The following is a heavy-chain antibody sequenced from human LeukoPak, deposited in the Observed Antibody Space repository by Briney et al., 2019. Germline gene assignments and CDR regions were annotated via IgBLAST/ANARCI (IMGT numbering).Heavy chain of an antibody. CDR1: GGSISSSSYY. CDR2: IYYSGST. D-gene: IGHD6-19*01. CDR3: ARQASSGWYGGGDY. V-gene: IGHV4-39*01. J-gene: IGHJ4*02. Sequence: SETLSLTCTVSGGSISSSSYYWGWIRQPPGKGLEWIGSIYYSGSTYYNPSLKSRFTISVDTSKNQFSLKLSSVNAADTAVYYCARQASSGWYGGGDYWGQGTLVTVSS.